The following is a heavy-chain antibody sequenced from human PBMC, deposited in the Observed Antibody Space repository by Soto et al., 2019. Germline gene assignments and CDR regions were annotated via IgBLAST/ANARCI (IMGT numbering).Heavy chain of an antibody. CDR2: ISGNSGSL. V-gene: IGHV3-9*01. J-gene: IGHJ6*02. D-gene: IGHD2-15*01. CDR3: AKDRYSSSAYYYYGMDA. Sequence: EMQLVESGGGLVQPGRSLRLSCAASEFIFDDYAMHWVRQAPGKGLEWVAVISGNSGSLGYADSVKGRFTISRDNAKNSLYLQMNRLRAEDTALYYCAKDRYSSSAYYYYGMDAWGQRTTVTVSS. CDR1: EFIFDDYA.